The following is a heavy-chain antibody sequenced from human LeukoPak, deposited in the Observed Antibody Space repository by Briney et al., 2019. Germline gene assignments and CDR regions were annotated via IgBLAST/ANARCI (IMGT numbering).Heavy chain of an antibody. CDR2: IYRAGPT. CDR1: GFTFSTYS. J-gene: IGHJ3*02. V-gene: IGHV3-53*01. CDR3: ARVSPSPGYSLTSFDI. D-gene: IGHD2-15*01. Sequence: GGSLRLSCAASGFTFSTYSMNWVRQAPGKGLNWVSVIYRAGPTYYADSVKGRFTISRDNSKNTLYLQMNSLRVEDTAVYYCARVSPSPGYSLTSFDIWGQGTMVTVSS.